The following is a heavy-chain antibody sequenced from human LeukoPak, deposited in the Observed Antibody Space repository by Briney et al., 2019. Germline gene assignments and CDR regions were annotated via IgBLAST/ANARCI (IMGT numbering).Heavy chain of an antibody. CDR1: GYTFTSYD. V-gene: IGHV1-8*01. Sequence: ASVKVSCKASGYTFTSYDINWVRQAAGQGLEWIGWMNPNSGNTGYAQKFQGRVTVTRNSSITTAYMELSSLRSEDTAVYYCARRHGRCSDGSCYYPDYWGQGTLVTVSS. J-gene: IGHJ4*02. CDR2: MNPNSGNT. CDR3: ARRHGRCSDGSCYYPDY. D-gene: IGHD2-15*01.